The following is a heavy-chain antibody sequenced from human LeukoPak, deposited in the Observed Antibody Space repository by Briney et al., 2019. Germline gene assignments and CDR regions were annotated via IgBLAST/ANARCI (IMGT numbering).Heavy chain of an antibody. Sequence: GGSLRLSCAASGFTFSSYAMSWVRQAPGRGLEWVSTIGNSDTSTYYADSVKGRFTISRDNSKNSLYLQMNSLRAEDTAIYYCAKAWDWESNFLFEYWGQGTLVTVSS. J-gene: IGHJ4*02. CDR2: IGNSDTST. V-gene: IGHV3-23*01. CDR3: AKAWDWESNFLFEY. D-gene: IGHD1-26*01. CDR1: GFTFSSYA.